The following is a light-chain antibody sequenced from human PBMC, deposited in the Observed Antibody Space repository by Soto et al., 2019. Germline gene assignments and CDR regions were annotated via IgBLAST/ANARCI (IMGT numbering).Light chain of an antibody. J-gene: IGLJ2*01. CDR1: SSDVGVYNY. Sequence: QSALPQPASVSGSPGQSITISCTGTSSDVGVYNYVSWYQHHPGKAPKLVIYDVSNRPSGFSSRFSGSKSGNAASLTISGLQAEDEADYYCTSYTSGTTHVVFGGGTKLTVL. CDR2: DVS. CDR3: TSYTSGTTHVV. V-gene: IGLV2-14*03.